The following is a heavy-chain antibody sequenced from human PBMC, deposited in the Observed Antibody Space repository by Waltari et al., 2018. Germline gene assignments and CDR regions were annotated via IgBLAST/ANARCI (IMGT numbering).Heavy chain of an antibody. CDR1: GGTFSSYA. CDR3: ARGLYCSGGSCYFHAFDI. J-gene: IGHJ3*02. D-gene: IGHD2-15*01. CDR2: IIPIFGTA. Sequence: QVQLVQSGAEVKKPGSSVKVSCKASGGTFSSYAISWVRQAPGQGLEWMGGIIPIFGTANYAQKFQGRVTITADESTSTAYMELSSLRSEDTAVYYCARGLYCSGGSCYFHAFDIWGQGTMVTVSS. V-gene: IGHV1-69*01.